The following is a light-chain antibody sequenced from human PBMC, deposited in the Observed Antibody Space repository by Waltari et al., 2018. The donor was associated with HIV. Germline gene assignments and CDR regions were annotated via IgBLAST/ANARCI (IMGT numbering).Light chain of an antibody. CDR1: KIGNKS. J-gene: IGLJ2*01. CDR3: QVWHNISVI. CDR2: KSD. Sequence: SYELTQPLSVSVALGQTARISCGGDKIGNKSVHWYQYRPGQAPILVMYKSDVRPSGIPERFFGSNTGNTATLSITKVQAGDEADYSCQVWHNISVIFGGGTKLTVL. V-gene: IGLV3-9*01.